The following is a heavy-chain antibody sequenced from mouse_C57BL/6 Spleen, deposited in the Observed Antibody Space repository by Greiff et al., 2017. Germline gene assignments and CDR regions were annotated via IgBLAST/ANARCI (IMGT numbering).Heavy chain of an antibody. D-gene: IGHD1-1*01. CDR1: GYTFTSYN. Sequence: LQESGAELVRPGASVKMSCKASGYTFTSYNMHWVKQTPRQGLEWIGAIYPGNGDTSYNQKFKSKATLTVDKSSSTAYMQLSSLTSEDSAVYFCARGIIRGYAMDYWGQGTSVTVSS. V-gene: IGHV1-12*01. CDR2: IYPGNGDT. J-gene: IGHJ4*01. CDR3: ARGIIRGYAMDY.